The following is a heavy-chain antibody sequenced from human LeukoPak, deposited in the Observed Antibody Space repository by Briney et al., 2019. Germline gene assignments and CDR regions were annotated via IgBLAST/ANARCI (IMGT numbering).Heavy chain of an antibody. CDR2: ISGSGGSA. D-gene: IGHD3-9*01. CDR1: GFTFSSYA. J-gene: IGHJ4*02. Sequence: GGSLRLSCAASGFTFSSYAMSWVRQAPGKGLEWVSAISGSGGSAYYADSVKGRFTISRDNSKNTLYLQMNTLRAEDTAVYYCARGLRYFDWLFDYWGQGTLVTVSS. CDR3: ARGLRYFDWLFDY. V-gene: IGHV3-23*01.